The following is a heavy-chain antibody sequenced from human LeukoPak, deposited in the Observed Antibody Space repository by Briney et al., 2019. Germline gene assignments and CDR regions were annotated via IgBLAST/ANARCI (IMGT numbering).Heavy chain of an antibody. V-gene: IGHV4-59*01. CDR1: GGSISSDY. D-gene: IGHD1-26*01. Sequence: SETLSLTCSVSGGSISSDYWGWIRQPPGKGLEWIAYVHYSGSTSYNPSLKSRVTISIDTSKNQFSLKLSSVTAADTAVYYCAKGGKWDVTPFDYWGQGTLVTVSS. CDR3: AKGGKWDVTPFDY. J-gene: IGHJ4*02. CDR2: VHYSGST.